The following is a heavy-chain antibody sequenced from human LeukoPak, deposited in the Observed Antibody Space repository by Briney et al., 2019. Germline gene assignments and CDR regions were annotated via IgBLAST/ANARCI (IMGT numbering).Heavy chain of an antibody. J-gene: IGHJ4*02. D-gene: IGHD1-26*01. CDR3: AKGGKWDVTPFDY. CDR2: ISGGGGST. V-gene: IGHV3-23*01. CDR1: GFTFSDYY. Sequence: GGSLRLSCAASGFTFSDYYMSWFRQAPGKGLEWVSTISGGGGSTYYADSVKGRFTISRDNSKNTLYLQVNSLRAEDTAVYYCAKGGKWDVTPFDYWGQGTLVTVSS.